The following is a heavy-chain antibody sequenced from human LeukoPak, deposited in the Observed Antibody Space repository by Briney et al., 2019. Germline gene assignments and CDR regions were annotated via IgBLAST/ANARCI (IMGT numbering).Heavy chain of an antibody. Sequence: SQTLSLTCTVSGGSISSGGYYWSWIRQPPGKGLEWIGYIYHSGSTYYNPSLKSRVTISVDRSKNQFSLKLSSVTAADTAVYYCARVPRSYYYYYYMDVWGKGTTVTVSS. CDR3: ARVPRSYYYYYYMDV. J-gene: IGHJ6*03. V-gene: IGHV4-30-2*01. CDR1: GGSISSGGYY. CDR2: IYHSGST.